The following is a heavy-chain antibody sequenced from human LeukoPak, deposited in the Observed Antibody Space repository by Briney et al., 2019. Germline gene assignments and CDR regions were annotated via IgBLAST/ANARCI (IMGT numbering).Heavy chain of an antibody. J-gene: IGHJ4*02. CDR1: GYSFTSYW. CDR2: IYPGDSYT. Sequence: GESLKISCKGSGYSFTSYWIGWVRQMPGKGLEWMGIIYPGDSYTRYSPSFQGQVTISADKSISTAYLQWSSLKASDTAMYYCARQDQGYDYGDSGEKYYFDYWGQGTLVTVSS. CDR3: ARQDQGYDYGDSGEKYYFDY. V-gene: IGHV5-51*01. D-gene: IGHD4-17*01.